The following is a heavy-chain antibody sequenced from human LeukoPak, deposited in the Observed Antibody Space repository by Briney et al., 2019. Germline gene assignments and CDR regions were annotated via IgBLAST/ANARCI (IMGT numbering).Heavy chain of an antibody. CDR1: GFTFSSYW. D-gene: IGHD2-2*02. CDR3: ARGRGYCSSTSCYTVY. J-gene: IGHJ4*02. CDR2: IKQDGSEK. V-gene: IGHV3-7*01. Sequence: GGSLRLPCAASGFTFSSYWMSWVRQAPGKGLEWVTNIKQDGSEKYYVDSVKGRFTISRDNAKNSLYLQMNSLRAEDTAVYYCARGRGYCSSTSCYTVYWGQGTLVTVSS.